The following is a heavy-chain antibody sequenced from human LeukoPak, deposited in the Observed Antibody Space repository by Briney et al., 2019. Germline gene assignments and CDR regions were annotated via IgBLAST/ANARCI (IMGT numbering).Heavy chain of an antibody. CDR2: ISYDGSNK. CDR1: GFTFSSYA. J-gene: IGHJ4*02. CDR3: ARAAGAHFDY. D-gene: IGHD1-26*01. Sequence: PGRSLRLSCAASGFTFSSYAMHWVRQAPGKGLEWVAVISYDGSNKYYADSVKGRFTISRDNSKNTLYLQMNSLRAEDTAVYYCARAAGAHFDYWGQGTLVTVSS. V-gene: IGHV3-30*01.